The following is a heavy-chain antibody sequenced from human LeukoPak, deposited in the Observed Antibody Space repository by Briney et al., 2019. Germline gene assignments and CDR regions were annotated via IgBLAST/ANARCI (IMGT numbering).Heavy chain of an antibody. CDR3: ARENYDILTGIDY. V-gene: IGHV4-34*01. Sequence: SETLSLTCTVSGGSISSYYWSWIRQPPGKGLERIGEINHSGSTNYNPSLKSRVTISVDTSKNQFSLKLSSVTAADTAVYYCARENYDILTGIDYWGQGTLVTVSS. J-gene: IGHJ4*02. CDR2: INHSGST. D-gene: IGHD3-9*01. CDR1: GGSISSYY.